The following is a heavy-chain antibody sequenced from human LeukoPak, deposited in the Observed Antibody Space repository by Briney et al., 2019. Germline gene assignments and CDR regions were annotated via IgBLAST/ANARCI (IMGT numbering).Heavy chain of an antibody. CDR3: ARGQYYYDSSGYENYFDH. CDR2: IYYSGST. V-gene: IGHV4-59*01. Sequence: SETLSLTCTVSGGSISSYYWSWIRQPPGKGLEWIGYIYYSGSTNYNPSLKSRVTISVDTSKNQFSLKLSSVTAADTAVYYCARGQYYYDSSGYENYFDHWGQGTLVTVSS. CDR1: GGSISSYY. D-gene: IGHD3-22*01. J-gene: IGHJ4*02.